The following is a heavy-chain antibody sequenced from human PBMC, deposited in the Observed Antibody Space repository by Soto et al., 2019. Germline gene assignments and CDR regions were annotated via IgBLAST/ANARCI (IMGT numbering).Heavy chain of an antibody. Sequence: PSETLSLTCTVSGGSISSSNHYWAWIRQSPGKGLEWIGNIYYSEGTYYNPSLKSRLTISVDTSKNQVSLKLYSVTAADTAVYYCVSAAKWEVLFDYWGQGTLVTVSS. J-gene: IGHJ4*02. CDR2: IYYSEGT. CDR3: VSAAKWEVLFDY. V-gene: IGHV4-39*01. D-gene: IGHD1-26*01. CDR1: GGSISSSNHY.